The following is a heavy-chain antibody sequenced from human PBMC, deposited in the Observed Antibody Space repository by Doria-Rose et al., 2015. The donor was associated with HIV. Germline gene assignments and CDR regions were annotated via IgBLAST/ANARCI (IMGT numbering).Heavy chain of an antibody. Sequence: QITLKESGPVLVKPTETLTLTCTVSGVSLSSPGMGVSWIRQPPGKALEWLANIFSYDERSYKTSLKSRLTISRCTSKRQVVLTMTDMDPVDTATYYCARIKSSRWYHKYYFDFWGQGTLVIVSA. J-gene: IGHJ4*02. CDR2: IFSYDER. D-gene: IGHD6-13*01. CDR3: ARIKSSRWYHKYYFDF. V-gene: IGHV2-26*01. CDR1: GVSLSSPGMG.